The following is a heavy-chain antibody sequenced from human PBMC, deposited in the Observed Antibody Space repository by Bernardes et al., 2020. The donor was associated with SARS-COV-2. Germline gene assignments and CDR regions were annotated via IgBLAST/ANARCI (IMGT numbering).Heavy chain of an antibody. V-gene: IGHV4-34*01. CDR2: INHSGST. D-gene: IGHD5-18*01. Sequence: TLSLTCAVYGGSFSGYYWSWIRQPPGKGLEWIGEINHSGSTNYNPSLKSRVTISVDTSKNQFSLKLSSVTAADTAVYYCARGTWIQLWQWGQGTLVTVSS. J-gene: IGHJ4*02. CDR3: ARGTWIQLWQ. CDR1: GGSFSGYY.